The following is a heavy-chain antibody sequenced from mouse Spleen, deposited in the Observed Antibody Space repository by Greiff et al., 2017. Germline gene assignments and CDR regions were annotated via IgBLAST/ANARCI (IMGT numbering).Heavy chain of an antibody. Sequence: EVQVVESGGGLVKLGGSLKLSCAASGFTFSSYAMSWVRQTPEKRLEWVATISSGGGNTYYPDSVKGRFTISRDNAKNTLYLQMSSLKSEDTAMYYCAILRLRYFDVWGAGTTVTVSS. CDR2: ISSGGGNT. CDR3: AILRLRYFDV. V-gene: IGHV5-9-3*01. CDR1: GFTFSSYA. D-gene: IGHD1-2*01. J-gene: IGHJ1*01.